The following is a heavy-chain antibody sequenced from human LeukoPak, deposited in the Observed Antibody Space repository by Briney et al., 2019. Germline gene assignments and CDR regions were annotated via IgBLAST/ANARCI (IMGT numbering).Heavy chain of an antibody. D-gene: IGHD3-10*01. Sequence: GGSLRLSCAASGFTFSSYAMSWVRQAPGKGLEWVSAISGSGGSTYYADSVKGRFTISRDNSKNTLYLQMNSLRAEDTAVYYCAKDTYYYGSGTLHPFDYWGQGTLVTVSS. CDR2: ISGSGGST. CDR3: AKDTYYYGSGTLHPFDY. J-gene: IGHJ4*02. V-gene: IGHV3-23*01. CDR1: GFTFSSYA.